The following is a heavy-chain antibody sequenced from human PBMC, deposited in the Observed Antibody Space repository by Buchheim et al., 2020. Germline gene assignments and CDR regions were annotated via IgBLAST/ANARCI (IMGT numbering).Heavy chain of an antibody. CDR3: ARETDYFDY. J-gene: IGHJ4*02. CDR2: ISPSGRPI. V-gene: IGHV3-48*01. CDR1: GFTFNIFS. Sequence: EVQLVESGGDLVQPGGSLRLSCAASGFTFNIFSMNWVRQAPGKGLEWVSYISPSGRPIYSTDSVKGRFTISRYNAKYSLYLQMNNLRAEDTAVYYCARETDYFDYWGQGAL.